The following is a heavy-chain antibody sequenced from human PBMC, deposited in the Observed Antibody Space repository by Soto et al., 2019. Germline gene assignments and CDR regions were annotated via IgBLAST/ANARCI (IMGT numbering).Heavy chain of an antibody. CDR3: ARESSGYYFGLDY. CDR1: GGSVSSGSYY. Sequence: QVQLQESGPGLVKPSETLSLTCTVSGGSVSSGSYYWSWIRQPPGKGLEWIGYIYYSGSTNYNPSLKSRFTISVDTSKTQFSLKLSSVTAADTAVYYCARESSGYYFGLDYWGQGTLVTVSS. D-gene: IGHD3-22*01. CDR2: IYYSGST. J-gene: IGHJ4*02. V-gene: IGHV4-61*01.